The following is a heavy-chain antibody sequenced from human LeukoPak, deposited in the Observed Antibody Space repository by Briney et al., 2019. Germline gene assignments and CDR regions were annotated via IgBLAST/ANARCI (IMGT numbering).Heavy chain of an antibody. Sequence: SETLSLTCTVSGGSISSSSYYWGWIRQPPGKGLEWIGSIYYSGSTYYNPSLKSRVTISVDTSKNQFSLKLSSVTAADTAVYYCARGRDGYSGGGIDYWGQGTLVTVSS. CDR3: ARGRDGYSGGGIDY. CDR1: GGSISSSSYY. CDR2: IYYSGST. V-gene: IGHV4-39*07. J-gene: IGHJ4*02. D-gene: IGHD5-24*01.